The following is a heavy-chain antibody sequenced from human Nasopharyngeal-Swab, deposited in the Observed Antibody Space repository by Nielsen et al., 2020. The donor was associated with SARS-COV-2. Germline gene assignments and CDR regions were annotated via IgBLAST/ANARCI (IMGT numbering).Heavy chain of an antibody. J-gene: IGHJ3*02. V-gene: IGHV3-43*02. D-gene: IGHD4-23*01. Sequence: VRQAPGKGLEWVSLISGDGGSTYYADSVKGRFTISRDNSKNSLYLQMNSLRTEDTALYYCAKVLTPVATPDEDIWGQGTMVTVSS. CDR3: AKVLTPVATPDEDI. CDR2: ISGDGGST.